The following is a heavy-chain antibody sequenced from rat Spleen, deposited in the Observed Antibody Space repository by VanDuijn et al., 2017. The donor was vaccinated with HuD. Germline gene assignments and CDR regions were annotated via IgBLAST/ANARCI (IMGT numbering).Heavy chain of an antibody. CDR3: ARRLEYTTDYYYGYFDY. CDR2: ITNAAGKV. CDR1: GFTFSNYG. J-gene: IGHJ2*01. D-gene: IGHD1-6*01. V-gene: IGHV5S13*01. Sequence: EVQLVESGGGLVQPGRSLALSCEASGFTFSNYGMHWIRQAPTKGLEWVASITNAAGKVYYPDSVKGRFTISRDNAKNTLSLQMDSLRTEDTATYYCARRLEYTTDYYYGYFDYWGQGVMVTVSS.